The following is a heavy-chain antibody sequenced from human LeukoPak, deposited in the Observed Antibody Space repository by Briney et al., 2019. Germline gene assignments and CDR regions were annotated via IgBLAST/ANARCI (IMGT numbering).Heavy chain of an antibody. CDR2: MNPNSGNT. J-gene: IGHJ6*03. CDR1: GYTFTSYD. D-gene: IGHD5-12*01. V-gene: IGHV1-8*01. Sequence: ASVKVSCKASGYTFTSYDINWVRQATGQGLEWMGWMNPNSGNTGYAQKFQGRVTMTRNTSISTAYMELSSPRSEDTAVYYCARGNGATIYYYYYYMDVWGKGTTVTISS. CDR3: ARGNGATIYYYYYYMDV.